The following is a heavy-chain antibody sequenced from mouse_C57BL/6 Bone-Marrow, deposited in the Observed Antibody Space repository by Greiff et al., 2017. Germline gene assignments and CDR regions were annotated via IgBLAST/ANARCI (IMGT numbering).Heavy chain of an antibody. CDR2: ISSGGSYT. CDR1: GFTFSSYG. CDR3: ASYYYGSSG. D-gene: IGHD1-1*01. Sequence: EVMLVESGGDLVKPGGSLKLSCAASGFTFSSYGMSWVRQTPDKRLEWVATISSGGSYTSYPDSVKGRFTISRDNAKNTLYLQMSSLKSEDTAMYYCASYYYGSSGWGQGTLVTVSA. V-gene: IGHV5-6*01. J-gene: IGHJ3*01.